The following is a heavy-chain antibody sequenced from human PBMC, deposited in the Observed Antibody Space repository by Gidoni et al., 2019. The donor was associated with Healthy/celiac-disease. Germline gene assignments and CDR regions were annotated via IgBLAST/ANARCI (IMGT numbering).Heavy chain of an antibody. J-gene: IGHJ4*02. V-gene: IGHV1-69*01. D-gene: IGHD3-22*01. CDR1: GGTFSSYA. CDR3: ARPKSFCRYYDSSGYRGCRYFDY. Sequence: QVQLVQSGAEVKKPGSSVKVSCKASGGTFSSYAISWVRRAPVQGLEWMGGIIPIFGTADSAQKVQGRVTITADESTSTAYMELSSLRSEDTAVYYCARPKSFCRYYDSSGYRGCRYFDYWGQGTLVTVSS. CDR2: IIPIFGTA.